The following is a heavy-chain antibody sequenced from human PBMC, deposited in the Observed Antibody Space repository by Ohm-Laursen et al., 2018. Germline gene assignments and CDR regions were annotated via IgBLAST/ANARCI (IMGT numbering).Heavy chain of an antibody. Sequence: SLRLSCAASGFIFSSYAMNWVRQAPGKGLEWVSGISGSGSRTYYADSVKGRFTISRDNSKNTVHLQMNSLRAEDTAVYYCEKVYYCSGGSCYSWELTNGFDIWGQGTMVTVSS. CDR3: EKVYYCSGGSCYSWELTNGFDI. D-gene: IGHD2-15*01. CDR1: GFIFSSYA. J-gene: IGHJ3*02. V-gene: IGHV3-23*01. CDR2: ISGSGSRT.